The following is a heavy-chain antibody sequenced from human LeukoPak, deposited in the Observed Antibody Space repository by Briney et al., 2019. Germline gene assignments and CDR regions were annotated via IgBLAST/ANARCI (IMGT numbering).Heavy chain of an antibody. CDR1: GFTFSGSA. D-gene: IGHD2-2*01. CDR3: TRHGAVGPPA. V-gene: IGHV3-73*01. Sequence: PGGSLRLSCAASGFTFSGSAMHWVRQASGKGLEWVGRIRSKANSYAIAYAASVKGRFTISRDDSKNTAYLQMNSLKTEDTAVYYRTRHGAVGPPAWGQGTLVTVSS. CDR2: IRSKANSYAI. J-gene: IGHJ4*02.